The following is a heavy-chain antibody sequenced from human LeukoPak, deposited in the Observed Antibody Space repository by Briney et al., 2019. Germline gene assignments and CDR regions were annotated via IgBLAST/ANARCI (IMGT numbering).Heavy chain of an antibody. CDR3: AELGITMIGGV. CDR2: ISGSGGST. D-gene: IGHD3-10*02. J-gene: IGHJ6*04. Sequence: GGSLRLSCEASGLTFSSYAMSWVRQAPGKGLEWVSAISGSGGSTYYADSVKGRFTISRDNAKNSLYLQMNSLRDEDTAVYYCAELGITMIGGVWGKGTTVTISS. CDR1: GLTFSSYA. V-gene: IGHV3-23*01.